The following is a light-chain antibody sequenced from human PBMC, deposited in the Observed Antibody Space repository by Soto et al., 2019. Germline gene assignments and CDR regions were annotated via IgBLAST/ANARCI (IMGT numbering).Light chain of an antibody. V-gene: IGKV1-5*03. CDR3: QQYKSYLYT. J-gene: IGKJ2*01. CDR2: EAS. Sequence: DIQMTQSPSTMSASIGDRATITCRASQSISSRLAWYQQKPGQAPILLIYEASTIESGVPSRFSGSGSGTEFTLTISSLQPDDFATYYCQQYKSYLYTFGQGTKVEIK. CDR1: QSISSR.